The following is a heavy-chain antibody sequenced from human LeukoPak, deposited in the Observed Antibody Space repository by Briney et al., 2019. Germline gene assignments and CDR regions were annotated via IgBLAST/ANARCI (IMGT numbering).Heavy chain of an antibody. CDR1: GFTFSTYA. D-gene: IGHD3-16*02. J-gene: IGHJ1*01. V-gene: IGHV3-33*01. Sequence: GRSLRLSCTASGFTFSTYAIHWVRQAPGKGLEWVAVIWYDGSEQYYADSVKGRFIISRDNSKSTSDLQMNSLRAEDTAVYYCAREGDSRWGELSPWGQGTLVTVSA. CDR3: AREGDSRWGELSP. CDR2: IWYDGSEQ.